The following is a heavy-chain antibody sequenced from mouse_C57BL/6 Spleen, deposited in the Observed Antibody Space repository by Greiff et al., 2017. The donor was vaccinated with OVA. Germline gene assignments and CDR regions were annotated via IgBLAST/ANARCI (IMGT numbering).Heavy chain of an antibody. V-gene: IGHV1-69*01. CDR2: IDPSDSYT. CDR1: GYTFTSYW. CDR3: ARNSNYGPWFAY. D-gene: IGHD2-5*01. J-gene: IGHJ3*01. Sequence: QVQLQQPGAELVMPGASVKLSCTASGYTFTSYWMHWVKQRPGQGLEWIGEIDPSDSYTNYNQKFKGKSTLTVDKSSSTAYMQLSSLTSEDSAVYYCARNSNYGPWFAYWGQGTLVTVSA.